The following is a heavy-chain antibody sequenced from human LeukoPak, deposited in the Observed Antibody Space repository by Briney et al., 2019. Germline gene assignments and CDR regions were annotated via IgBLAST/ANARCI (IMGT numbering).Heavy chain of an antibody. J-gene: IGHJ5*02. CDR1: GGSISSYY. CDR3: ARERHIVVVTAPHNRFDP. CDR2: IYTSGST. Sequence: PSETLSLTCTVTGGSISSYYWSWIRQPAGKGLEWIGRIYTSGSTNYNPSRNSRVTMSVDTSKNQFSLKLSSVTAADTAVYYCARERHIVVVTAPHNRFDPWGQGTLVTVSS. V-gene: IGHV4-4*07. D-gene: IGHD2-21*02.